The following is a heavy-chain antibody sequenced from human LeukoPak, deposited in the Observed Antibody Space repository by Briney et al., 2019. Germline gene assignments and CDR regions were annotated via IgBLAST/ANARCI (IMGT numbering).Heavy chain of an antibody. Sequence: PSETVSLTCTVSGGSISSSSYYWGWIRQPPGKGLEWIGSIYYSGSTYYNPSLKSRVTISVDTSKNQFSLKLSSVTAADTAVYYCARVQSRLSWFDPWGQGTLVTVSS. J-gene: IGHJ5*02. V-gene: IGHV4-39*07. CDR3: ARVQSRLSWFDP. CDR2: IYYSGST. CDR1: GGSISSSSYY.